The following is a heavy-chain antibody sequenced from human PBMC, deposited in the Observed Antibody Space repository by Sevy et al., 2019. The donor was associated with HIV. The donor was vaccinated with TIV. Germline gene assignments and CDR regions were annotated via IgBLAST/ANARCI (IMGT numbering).Heavy chain of an antibody. CDR3: ARQGSPDDFWSGYYTGPDWFDP. CDR2: IYYSGST. Sequence: SETLSLTCTVSGGSISSSSYYWGWIRQPPGKGLEWIGSIYYSGSTYYNPSLKRRVTISVDTSKNQFSLKLSSVTAADTAVYYCARQGSPDDFWSGYYTGPDWFDPWGQGTLVTVSS. V-gene: IGHV4-39*01. J-gene: IGHJ5*02. CDR1: GGSISSSSYY. D-gene: IGHD3-3*01.